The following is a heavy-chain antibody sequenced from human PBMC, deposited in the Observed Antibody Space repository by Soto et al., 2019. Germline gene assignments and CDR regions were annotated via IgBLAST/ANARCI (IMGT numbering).Heavy chain of an antibody. Sequence: QVQLVQSGAEVTKPGASVKVSCKASGYTFTTYDINWVRQATGQGLEWLGWMSPNSGATGYAQKFQGRVTMTRDTSISTAYMELSNLRSEDTAMYFCARGVDAGVDVWGQRTTVTVSS. D-gene: IGHD1-1*01. J-gene: IGHJ6*02. V-gene: IGHV1-8*01. CDR2: MSPNSGAT. CDR3: ARGVDAGVDV. CDR1: GYTFTTYD.